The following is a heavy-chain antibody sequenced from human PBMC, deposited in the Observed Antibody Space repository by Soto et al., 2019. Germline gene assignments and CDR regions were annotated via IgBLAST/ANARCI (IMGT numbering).Heavy chain of an antibody. CDR2: ISAYNGNT. D-gene: IGHD3-10*01. CDR1: GYTFASCG. CDR3: ARDLPLWFGELSPNNNWFDP. Sequence: GXSVKGSCKASGYTFASCGISWGREAPGQGLEWMGWISAYNGNTNYAQKLQGRVTMTTDTSTSTAYMELRSLRSDDTAVYYCARDLPLWFGELSPNNNWFDPWGQGTLVTVSS. V-gene: IGHV1-18*01. J-gene: IGHJ5*02.